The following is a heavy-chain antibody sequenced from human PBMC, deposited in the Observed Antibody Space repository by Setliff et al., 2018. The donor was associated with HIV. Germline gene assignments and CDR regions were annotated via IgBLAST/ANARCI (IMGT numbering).Heavy chain of an antibody. CDR1: GESFSDDY. Sequence: SETLTLTCAVYGESFSDDYWSWIRQPPGWGLEWIGEINHSGTTNYNPSLKSRVTMSVDTSKNQPSLKVASVTAADTALYFCARATESSYDLLTAFWFFDSWGQGTPVTVSS. CDR2: INHSGTT. CDR3: ARATESSYDLLTAFWFFDS. J-gene: IGHJ4*02. V-gene: IGHV4-34*10. D-gene: IGHD3-9*01.